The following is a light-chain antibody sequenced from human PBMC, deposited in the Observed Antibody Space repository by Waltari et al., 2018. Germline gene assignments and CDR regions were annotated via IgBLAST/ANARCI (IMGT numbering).Light chain of an antibody. CDR3: QQRNAWPT. V-gene: IGKV3-11*01. J-gene: IGKJ5*01. CDR2: DAS. Sequence: EIVLPQSPATLSLSPGERVTLSCRASQRVSGHLAWYQQKPGQAPRLLIYDASKRATGIPARVSGRGAGTDFAVSMSSLGPEDVAVYYCQQRNAWPTCGQGTRLEI. CDR1: QRVSGH.